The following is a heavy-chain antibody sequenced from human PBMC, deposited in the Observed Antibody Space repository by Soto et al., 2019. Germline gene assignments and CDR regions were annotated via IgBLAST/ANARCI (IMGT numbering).Heavy chain of an antibody. J-gene: IGHJ1*01. CDR1: GFTFSSYS. CDR3: ARDSGWYSSEYFQH. Sequence: EVQLVESGGGLVQPGGSLRLSCAASGFTFSSYSMNWVRQAPGKGLEWVSYISSSSSTIYYADSVKGRFTISRDNAQNSLYLQMNSLRDEDTAVYYCARDSGWYSSEYFQHWARAPWSPSPQ. CDR2: ISSSSSTI. D-gene: IGHD6-19*01. V-gene: IGHV3-48*02.